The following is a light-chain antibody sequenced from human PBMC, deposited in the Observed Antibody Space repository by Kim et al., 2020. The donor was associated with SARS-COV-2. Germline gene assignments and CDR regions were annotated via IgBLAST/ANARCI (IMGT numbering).Light chain of an antibody. V-gene: IGLV3-1*01. CDR3: LAWDSGTPV. CDR1: KLGDKY. CDR2: EET. Sequence: SVSPGQTATITCSGDKLGDKYACWYQQKTGQSPVLVIHEETKRPSGIPERFSGSNSGNTASLTISGTQAMDEADYYCLAWDSGTPVFGGGTKLTVL. J-gene: IGLJ3*02.